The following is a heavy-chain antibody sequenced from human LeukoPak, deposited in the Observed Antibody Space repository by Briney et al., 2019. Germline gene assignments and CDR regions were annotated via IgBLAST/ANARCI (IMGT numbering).Heavy chain of an antibody. J-gene: IGHJ4*02. CDR2: IDSSGGYM. CDR1: GFTFSSYG. V-gene: IGHV3-21*06. CDR3: LRGDRRDY. Sequence: TGGSLRLSCAASGFTFSSYGMNWARQAPGKGLEWVSSIDSSGGYMFYADSVKGRFIISRDNAKDSLYLQMNSLRVEDTAVYYCLRGDRRDYWGQGTLVTVSS.